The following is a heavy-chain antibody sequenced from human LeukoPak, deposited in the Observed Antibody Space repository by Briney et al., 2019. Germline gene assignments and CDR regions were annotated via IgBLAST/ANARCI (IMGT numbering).Heavy chain of an antibody. V-gene: IGHV1-69*13. CDR3: ARDPQGGAAGAYFDY. CDR2: IIPIFGTA. D-gene: IGHD6-13*01. J-gene: IGHJ4*02. Sequence: SVKVSCKASGGTFSSYAISWVRQAPGQGLEWMGGIIPIFGTANYAQKFQGRVTITADESTSTAYMELSSLRSEDTAVYYCARDPQGGAAGAYFDYWGQGTLVTVSS. CDR1: GGTFSSYA.